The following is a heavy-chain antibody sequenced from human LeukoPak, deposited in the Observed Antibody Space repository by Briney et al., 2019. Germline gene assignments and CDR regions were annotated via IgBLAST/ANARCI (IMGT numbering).Heavy chain of an antibody. D-gene: IGHD1-26*01. V-gene: IGHV1-2*02. CDR3: ARDLRLTSGSSGFDP. J-gene: IGHJ5*02. Sequence: ASVKVSCKASGYTFTGYYMHWVRQAPGQGLEWMGWINPNSGGTNYAQKFQGRVTMTRDTSISTAYMELSRLTSDGTAVYYCARDLRLTSGSSGFDPWGQGTLVTVSS. CDR2: INPNSGGT. CDR1: GYTFTGYY.